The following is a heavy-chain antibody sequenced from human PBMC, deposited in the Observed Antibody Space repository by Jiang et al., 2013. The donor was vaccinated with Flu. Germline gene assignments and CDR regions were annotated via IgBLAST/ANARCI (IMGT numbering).Heavy chain of an antibody. Sequence: GSGLVKPSETLSLTCTVSGGSISSYYWSWIRQPPGKGLEWIGYIYYSGSTNYNPSLKSRVTISVDTSKNQFSLKLSSVTAADTAVYYCARKKGAPGDPWLDWYFDLWGRGTLVTVSS. D-gene: IGHD3-22*01. V-gene: IGHV4-59*01. CDR2: IYYSGST. CDR3: ARKKGAPGDPWLDWYFDL. J-gene: IGHJ2*01. CDR1: GGSISSYY.